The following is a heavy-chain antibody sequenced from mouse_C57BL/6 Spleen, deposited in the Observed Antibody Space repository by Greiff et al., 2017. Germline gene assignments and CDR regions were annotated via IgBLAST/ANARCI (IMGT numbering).Heavy chain of an antibody. CDR1: GFSLTSYG. CDR2: IWSDGST. Sequence: VQLQQSGPGLVAPSQSLSITCTVSGFSLTSYGVHWVRQPPGKGLEWLVVIWSDGSTNYNSALKSRLSISKDNSKSQVFLKMNSLQTDDTAMYYCVRGYDYYGSSYAMDYWGQGTSVTVSS. D-gene: IGHD1-1*01. V-gene: IGHV2-6*03. J-gene: IGHJ4*01. CDR3: VRGYDYYGSSYAMDY.